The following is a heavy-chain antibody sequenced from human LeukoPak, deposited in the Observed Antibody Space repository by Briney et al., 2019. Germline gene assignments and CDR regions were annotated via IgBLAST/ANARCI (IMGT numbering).Heavy chain of an antibody. CDR2: ISHTDDPS. V-gene: IGHV3-48*04. D-gene: IGHD6-19*01. CDR1: GFTFSSFT. Sequence: PGGSLRLSCTASGFTFSSFTMIWVRQAPGKGLEWVSSISHTDDPSHYADSVRGRFTISRDNAKNSLYLQMNSLRVEDTAVYYCTRDPNHPGYSSGWYYWGQGTLDTVSS. CDR3: TRDPNHPGYSSGWYY. J-gene: IGHJ4*02.